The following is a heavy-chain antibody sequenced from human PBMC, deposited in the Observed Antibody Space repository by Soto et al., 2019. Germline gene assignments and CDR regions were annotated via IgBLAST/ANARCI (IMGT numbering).Heavy chain of an antibody. Sequence: EVQLLESGGGLVQPGGSLRLSCAASGFTFRSYTLSWVRQALGKGLEWVSTIGSSGSTYYADSAKGRFTISRDNSKNTLYFQMNSLRDEDTAVYYCARDGKVAARPDDYWGQGTLVTVSS. J-gene: IGHJ4*02. CDR2: IGSSGST. CDR3: ARDGKVAARPDDY. CDR1: GFTFRSYT. V-gene: IGHV3-23*01. D-gene: IGHD6-6*01.